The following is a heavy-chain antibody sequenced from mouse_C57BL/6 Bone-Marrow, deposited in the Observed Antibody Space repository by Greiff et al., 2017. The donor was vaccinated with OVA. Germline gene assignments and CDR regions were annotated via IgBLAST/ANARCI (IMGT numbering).Heavy chain of an antibody. J-gene: IGHJ1*03. CDR2: INPSSGYT. CDR3: ARRDITTVVATDFDV. V-gene: IGHV1-7*01. CDR1: GYTFTSYW. D-gene: IGHD1-1*01. Sequence: QVQLQQSGADLAKPGASVKLSCKASGYTFTSYWMHWVNQRPGQGLEWIGYINPSSGYTKYNQKFKDKATLTADKASSTAYMQLSSLTYEDSAVYYCARRDITTVVATDFDVWGTGTTVTVSS.